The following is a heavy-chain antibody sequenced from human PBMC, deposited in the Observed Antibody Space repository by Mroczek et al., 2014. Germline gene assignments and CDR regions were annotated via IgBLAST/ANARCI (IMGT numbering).Heavy chain of an antibody. D-gene: IGHD2-15*01. V-gene: IGHV4-34*01. CDR1: GGSFSGYY. CDR3: ARGLRDDSRDAFDI. CDR2: INHSGST. J-gene: IGHJ3*02. Sequence: QVQLQQWGARLLKPSETLSLTCDVYGGSFSGYYWSWIRQPPGKGLEWIGEINHSGSTNYNPSLKSRVTISINTSKNQFSLKLSSVTAADTAVYYCARGLRDDSRDAFDIWGQGTMVTVFS.